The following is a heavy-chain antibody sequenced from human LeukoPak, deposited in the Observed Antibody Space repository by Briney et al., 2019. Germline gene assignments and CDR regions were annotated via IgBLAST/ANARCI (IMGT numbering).Heavy chain of an antibody. CDR1: GGSISTYY. CDR2: IYYSGST. D-gene: IGHD3-3*01. V-gene: IGHV4-59*01. J-gene: IGHJ6*03. Sequence: SETLSLTCTVSGGSISTYYWSWIRQPPGKGLEWIGYIYYSGSTDYNPSLKSRVTISVDRSKNQFSLKLSSVTAADTAVYYCARASIFGVSPYYMDVWGRGTTVTVSS. CDR3: ARASIFGVSPYYMDV.